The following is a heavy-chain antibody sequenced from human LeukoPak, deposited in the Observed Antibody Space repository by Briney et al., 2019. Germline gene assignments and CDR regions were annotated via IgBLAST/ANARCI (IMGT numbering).Heavy chain of an antibody. CDR1: GFTFSSYS. V-gene: IGHV3-23*01. Sequence: GGSLRLYCAASGFTFSSYSMNWVRQAPGKGLEWVSAISGSGGSTYYADSVKGRFTISRDNSKNTLYLQMNSLRAEDTAVYYCAKETNCGDYGNWFDPWGQGTLVTVSP. J-gene: IGHJ5*02. CDR2: ISGSGGST. CDR3: AKETNCGDYGNWFDP. D-gene: IGHD4-17*01.